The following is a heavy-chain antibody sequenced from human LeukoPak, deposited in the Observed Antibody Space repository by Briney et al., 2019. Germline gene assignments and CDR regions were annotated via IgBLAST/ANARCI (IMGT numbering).Heavy chain of an antibody. V-gene: IGHV1-2*02. CDR2: INPNSGGT. Sequence: ASVKVSCKASGYTFTGYYMHWVRQAPGQGLEWMGWINPNSGGTNYAQKFQGRVTMTRDTSISTAYVELSRLRSDDTAVYYCARYYGDYVFAPGALENYYYMDVWGKGTTVTVSS. CDR3: ARYYGDYVFAPGALENYYYMDV. D-gene: IGHD4-17*01. CDR1: GYTFTGYY. J-gene: IGHJ6*03.